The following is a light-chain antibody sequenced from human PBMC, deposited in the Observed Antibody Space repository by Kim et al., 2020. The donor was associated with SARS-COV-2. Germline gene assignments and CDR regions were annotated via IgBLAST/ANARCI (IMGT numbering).Light chain of an antibody. V-gene: IGLV1-44*01. CDR1: SSNIGSNT. Sequence: QAVVTQPPSASGTPGQRVTISCSGSSSNIGSNTVNWYQHVPGTAPKLLIYSNYRRPSGVPDRFSGSKSGTSASLAISGLQSEDEADYYCAAWDDSLKGPVFGGGTQLTVL. CDR2: SNY. CDR3: AAWDDSLKGPV. J-gene: IGLJ2*01.